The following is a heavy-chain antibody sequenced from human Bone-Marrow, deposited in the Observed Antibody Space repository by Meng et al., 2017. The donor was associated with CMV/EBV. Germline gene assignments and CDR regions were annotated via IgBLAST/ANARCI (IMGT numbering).Heavy chain of an antibody. Sequence: RGSLRLSCAASGFSFSSYGIHWVRQAPGRGLEWVAFIRYDGSNKYYADSVKGRFTISRDNSKNTLYLQMNSRRVEDRAVDYCAKDTSGWTNHFDYWGQGTLVTVSS. D-gene: IGHD6-19*01. CDR3: AKDTSGWTNHFDY. CDR1: GFSFSSYG. J-gene: IGHJ4*02. V-gene: IGHV3-30*02. CDR2: IRYDGSNK.